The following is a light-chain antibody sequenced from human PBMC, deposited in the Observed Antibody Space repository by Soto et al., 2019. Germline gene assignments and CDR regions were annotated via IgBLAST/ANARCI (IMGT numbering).Light chain of an antibody. CDR3: QQYNDWPLT. CDR1: QSVSSN. Sequence: DIVMTQSPATLSVSPGKRATLSCRASQSVSSNLAWYQQKPGQAPRLLIHGTSTRATGIPARFSGSGSGTEFSLTISSLQSEDFAVYFCQQYNDWPLTFGGGTKVEIK. CDR2: GTS. J-gene: IGKJ4*01. V-gene: IGKV3-15*01.